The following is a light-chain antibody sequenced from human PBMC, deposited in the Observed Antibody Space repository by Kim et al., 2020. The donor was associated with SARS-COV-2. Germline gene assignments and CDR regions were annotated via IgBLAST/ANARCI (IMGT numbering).Light chain of an antibody. CDR2: RND. CDR3: AAWDDSLRV. CDR1: SSNIGSNY. J-gene: IGLJ3*02. Sequence: PGKRVTISCSGSSSNIGSNYVYWYQQPPGTAPKLLIYRNDQRPSGVPDRFSGSKSGTSASLAISGLRSEDEAEYYCAAWDDSLRVFGGGTQLTVL. V-gene: IGLV1-47*01.